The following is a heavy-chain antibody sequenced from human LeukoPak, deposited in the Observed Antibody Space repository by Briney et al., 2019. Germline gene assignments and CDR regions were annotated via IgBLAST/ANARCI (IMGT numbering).Heavy chain of an antibody. D-gene: IGHD6-13*01. CDR1: GFTFSSYV. Sequence: QSGGSLRLSCVASGFTFSSYVMSWVRQAPGKGLEWVSGISGSGSSTYYADSVKGRFTISRDNSKNTLYLLMNSLRVEDTALYYCARGSSWYYGVFDYWGQGTLVTVSS. J-gene: IGHJ4*02. CDR3: ARGSSWYYGVFDY. CDR2: ISGSGSST. V-gene: IGHV3-23*01.